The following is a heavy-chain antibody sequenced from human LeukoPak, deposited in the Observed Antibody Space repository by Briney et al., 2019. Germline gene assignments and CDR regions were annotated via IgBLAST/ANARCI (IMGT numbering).Heavy chain of an antibody. J-gene: IGHJ5*02. CDR2: NHYSGST. V-gene: IGHV4-59*01. CDR1: GGSISSYY. Sequence: SATLSLSRTVSGGSISSYYWSWIRPPPGKGLEWIGYNHYSGSTNYNPSLQSRVTISVDTSKNQAYLELSSVTAADTAVYYCARSHYGSGSHNWFDPWGQGNLVTVSS. CDR3: ARSHYGSGSHNWFDP. D-gene: IGHD3-10*01.